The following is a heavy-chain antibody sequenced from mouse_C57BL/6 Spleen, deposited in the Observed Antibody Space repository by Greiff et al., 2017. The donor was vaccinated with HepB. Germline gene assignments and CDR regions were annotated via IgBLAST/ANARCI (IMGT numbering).Heavy chain of an antibody. J-gene: IGHJ1*03. CDR2: IWWDDDK. CDR1: GFSLSTFGMG. D-gene: IGHD2-5*01. CDR3: ARMKSIVTPYWYFDV. Sequence: QVQLKESGPGILQPSQTLSLTCSFSGFSLSTFGMGVGWIRQPSGKGLEWLAHIWWDDDKYYNPALKSRLTISKDTSKNQVFLKIANVDTADTATYYCARMKSIVTPYWYFDVWGTGTTVTVSS. V-gene: IGHV8-8*01.